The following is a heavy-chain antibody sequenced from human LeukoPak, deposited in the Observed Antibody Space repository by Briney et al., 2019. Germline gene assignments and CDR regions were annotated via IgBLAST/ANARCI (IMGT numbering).Heavy chain of an antibody. Sequence: SETLSLTCTVSGYSISSGYYWGWIRQPPGKGLEWIGSIYHSGSTYYNPSLKSRVTISVDTSKNQFSLKLSSVTAADTAVYYCVITVTVSAFDIWGQGTMVTVSS. CDR2: IYHSGST. J-gene: IGHJ3*02. V-gene: IGHV4-38-2*02. D-gene: IGHD4-11*01. CDR3: VITVTVSAFDI. CDR1: GYSISSGYY.